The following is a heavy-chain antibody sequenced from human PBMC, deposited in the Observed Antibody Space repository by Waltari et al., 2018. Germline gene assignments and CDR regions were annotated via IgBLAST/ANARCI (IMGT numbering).Heavy chain of an antibody. D-gene: IGHD5-12*01. CDR1: GGSISSSSSY. CDR3: ATCSGYSGYEAY. J-gene: IGHJ4*02. Sequence: QLQLQESGPGLVKPSETLSLTCTVSGGSISSSSSYWGLIRQPPGKGLEWIGSIYYSGSTYYNPSLKSRVTISVDTSKNQFSLKLSSVTAADTAVYYCATCSGYSGYEAYWGQGTLVTVSS. CDR2: IYYSGST. V-gene: IGHV4-39*01.